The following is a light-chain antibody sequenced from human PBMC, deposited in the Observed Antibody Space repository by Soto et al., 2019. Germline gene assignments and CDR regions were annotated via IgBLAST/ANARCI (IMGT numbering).Light chain of an antibody. V-gene: IGKV3-15*01. CDR3: QQYYNWPRT. Sequence: EIVLTQSPGTLSLSPGERATLSCRASQSVSSNYLAWYQQKPGQAPRLLIYGASSRATGLPARFSGTGSGTEFTLTINSLQAEDSAVYYCQQYYNWPRTFGQGTRLEIK. J-gene: IGKJ5*01. CDR2: GAS. CDR1: QSVSSN.